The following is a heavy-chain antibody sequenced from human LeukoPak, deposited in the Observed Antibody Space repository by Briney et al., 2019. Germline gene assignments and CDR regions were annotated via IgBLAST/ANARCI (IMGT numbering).Heavy chain of an antibody. V-gene: IGHV3-30-3*01. CDR2: ISYDGSNK. CDR1: GFTFSSYA. J-gene: IGHJ4*02. D-gene: IGHD2-15*01. Sequence: GGSLRLSCAASGFTFSSYAMHWVRQAPGKGLEWVAVISYDGSNKYYADSVKGRLTISRDNSKNTLYLQMNSLGGVDTAVFYCARQGSVVAANFDYWGQGTLVTVSS. CDR3: ARQGSVVAANFDY.